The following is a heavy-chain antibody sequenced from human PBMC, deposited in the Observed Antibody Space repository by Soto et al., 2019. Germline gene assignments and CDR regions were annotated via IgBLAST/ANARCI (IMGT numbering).Heavy chain of an antibody. Sequence: QVQLQESGPGLVKPSDTLSLTCTVSDDSVSSGHYYWTWIRQPPGKGLEWIGYIYNSESANYNPSLRSRLTISIDMSKNQLYLELSSVTAADTAVYYCVKRYNRYFDLWGRGTLVTVSS. V-gene: IGHV4-61*01. CDR2: IYNSESA. J-gene: IGHJ2*01. CDR3: VKRYNRYFDL. CDR1: DDSVSSGHYY. D-gene: IGHD1-1*01.